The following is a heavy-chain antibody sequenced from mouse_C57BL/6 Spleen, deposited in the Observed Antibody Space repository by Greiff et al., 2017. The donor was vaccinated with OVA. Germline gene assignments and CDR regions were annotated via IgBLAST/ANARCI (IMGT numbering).Heavy chain of an antibody. CDR3: ARGYGRYFDV. CDR1: GYTFTSYW. D-gene: IGHD1-1*01. Sequence: VQLQQPGAEPVKPGASVKLSCKASGYTFTSYWMHWVKQRPGQGLEWIGMIHPNSGSTNYNEKFKSKATLTVDKSSSTAYMQLSSLTSEDSAVYYCARGYGRYFDVWGTGTTVTVSS. J-gene: IGHJ1*03. CDR2: IHPNSGST. V-gene: IGHV1-64*01.